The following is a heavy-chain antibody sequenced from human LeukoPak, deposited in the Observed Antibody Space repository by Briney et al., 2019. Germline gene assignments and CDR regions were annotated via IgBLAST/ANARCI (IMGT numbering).Heavy chain of an antibody. CDR1: GYTFTSNY. CDR2: IYPRDGST. J-gene: IGHJ4*02. D-gene: IGHD6-19*01. CDR3: ATGGSGWPYYFDY. V-gene: IGHV1-46*01. Sequence: ASVKVSCKASGYTFTSNYIHWVRQAPGQGLEWMGMIYPRDGSTSYAQKFQGRVTMTEDTSTDSAYMELSSLRSEDTAVYYCATGGSGWPYYFDYWGQGTLVTVSS.